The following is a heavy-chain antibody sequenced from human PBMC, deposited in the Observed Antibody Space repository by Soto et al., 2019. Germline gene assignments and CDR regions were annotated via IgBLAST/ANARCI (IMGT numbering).Heavy chain of an antibody. CDR3: AREGLSSNWLNWFDP. J-gene: IGHJ5*02. CDR1: GFTFSSYS. V-gene: IGHV3-48*01. Sequence: EVQLVESGGGLVQPGGSLRLSCAASGFTFSSYSMIWVRQAPGKGLEWVSYIGGSSSTIYYADSVKGRFTISRDNAKNSLYLQMNSLRAEDTAVYYCAREGLSSNWLNWFDPWGQGTLVTVSS. CDR2: IGGSSSTI. D-gene: IGHD6-13*01.